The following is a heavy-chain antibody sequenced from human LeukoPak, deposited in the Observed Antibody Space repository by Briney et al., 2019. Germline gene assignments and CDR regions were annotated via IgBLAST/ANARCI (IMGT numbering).Heavy chain of an antibody. CDR1: GGSMGSYY. CDR2: LYNSGST. CDR3: ARHGSGYSHDY. Sequence: SETLSLTCTVSGGSMGSYYWSWIRQPPGKGLEWIGYLYNSGSTNNNPSLKSRVIISVDTSKNQFPLKLSSVTPADTAVYYSARHGSGYSHDYWGQGTLVTVSS. V-gene: IGHV4-59*01. D-gene: IGHD5-18*01. J-gene: IGHJ4*02.